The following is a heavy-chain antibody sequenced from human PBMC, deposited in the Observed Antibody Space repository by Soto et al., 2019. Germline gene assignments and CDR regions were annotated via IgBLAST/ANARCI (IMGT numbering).Heavy chain of an antibody. CDR3: AREDGIVGATSAFDY. Sequence: EVLLVESGGGLVKPGGSLRLSCAASGFTFSTYNMNWVRQAPGKGLEWVSSINGRGNYICYTDAVKGRFTISRDNAKTSLYLQMNSLRAEDTAVYYCAREDGIVGATSAFDYWGQGTLVTVSS. D-gene: IGHD1-26*01. CDR2: INGRGNYI. V-gene: IGHV3-21*01. CDR1: GFTFSTYN. J-gene: IGHJ4*02.